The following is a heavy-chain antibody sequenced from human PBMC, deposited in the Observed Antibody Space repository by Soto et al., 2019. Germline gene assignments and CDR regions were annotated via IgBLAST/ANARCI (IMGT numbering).Heavy chain of an antibody. Sequence: ASVKVSCKASGYTFTSYYMHWVRQAPGQGLEWMGIINPSGGSTSYAQKFQGRVTMTRDTSTSTVYMELSGLRSEDTAVYYCARDLVSAAAGRPPEFYYYYGMDVWGQGTTVTVSS. D-gene: IGHD6-13*01. CDR3: ARDLVSAAAGRPPEFYYYYGMDV. V-gene: IGHV1-46*01. J-gene: IGHJ6*02. CDR1: GYTFTSYY. CDR2: INPSGGST.